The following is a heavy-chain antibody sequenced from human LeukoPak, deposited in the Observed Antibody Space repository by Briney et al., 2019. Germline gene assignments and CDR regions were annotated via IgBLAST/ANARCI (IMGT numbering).Heavy chain of an antibody. Sequence: GGSLRLSCAASGFTFSDYYMSWIRQAPGKGLEWVPYISSSGSTLYYADSVKGRITISRDNAKNSLYLQMNSLRAEDTAVYYCARRRYNWNAIDYWGQGTLVTVSS. V-gene: IGHV3-11*01. CDR2: ISSSGSTL. CDR1: GFTFSDYY. J-gene: IGHJ4*02. D-gene: IGHD1-20*01. CDR3: ARRRYNWNAIDY.